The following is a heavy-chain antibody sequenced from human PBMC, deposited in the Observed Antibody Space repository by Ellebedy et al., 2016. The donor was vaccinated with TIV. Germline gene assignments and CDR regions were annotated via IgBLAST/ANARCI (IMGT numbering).Heavy chain of an antibody. J-gene: IGHJ6*02. CDR1: GGTFSSYA. CDR3: ARGHDSSGYYTYYYYYGMDV. D-gene: IGHD3-22*01. V-gene: IGHV1-18*01. CDR2: ISAYNGNT. Sequence: ASVKVSXXASGGTFSSYAISWVRQAPGQGLEWMGWISAYNGNTNYAQKLQGRVTMTTDTSTSTAYMELRSLRSDDTAVYYCARGHDSSGYYTYYYYYGMDVWGQGTTVTVSS.